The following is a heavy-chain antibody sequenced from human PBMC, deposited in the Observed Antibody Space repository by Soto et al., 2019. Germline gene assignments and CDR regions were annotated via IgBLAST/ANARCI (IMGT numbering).Heavy chain of an antibody. V-gene: IGHV3-30*18. CDR2: ISYDGSNK. D-gene: IGHD2-15*01. J-gene: IGHJ4*02. CDR3: ANHLQDRVAATGGFDY. Sequence: QVQLVESGGGVVQPGRSLRLSCAASGFTFSSYGMHWVRQAPGKGLEWVAVISYDGSNKYYADSVKGRFTISRDNSKNTLYLQMNSLRAEDTAVYYCANHLQDRVAATGGFDYWGQGTLVTVSS. CDR1: GFTFSSYG.